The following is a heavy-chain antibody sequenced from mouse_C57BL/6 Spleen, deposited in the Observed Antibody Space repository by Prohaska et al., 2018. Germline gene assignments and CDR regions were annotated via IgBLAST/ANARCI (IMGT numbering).Heavy chain of an antibody. J-gene: IGHJ2*01. CDR3: ARGGPIVPFDY. CDR1: GYTFTTYG. Sequence: QIQLVQSGPELKKPGETVKISCKASGYTFTTYGMSWVKQAPGKGLKWMGWINTYSGVPTYADDFKGRFAFSLETSASTAYLQINNLKNEDTATYFCARGGPIVPFDYWGQGTTLTVSS. D-gene: IGHD2-5*01. CDR2: INTYSGVP. V-gene: IGHV9-3*01.